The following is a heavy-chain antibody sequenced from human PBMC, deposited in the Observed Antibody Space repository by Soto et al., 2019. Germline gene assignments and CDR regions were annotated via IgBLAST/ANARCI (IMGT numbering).Heavy chain of an antibody. J-gene: IGHJ5*02. Sequence: SETLSLTCAVYGGSFSGYYWSWIRQPPGKGLEWIGEINHSGSNNYNPSLKSRVTISVDTSKNQFSLKLSSVTAADTAVYYCARTRRADFWSGYYKGRNWFDPWGQGTLVTVSS. V-gene: IGHV4-34*01. CDR1: GGSFSGYY. D-gene: IGHD3-3*01. CDR3: ARTRRADFWSGYYKGRNWFDP. CDR2: INHSGSN.